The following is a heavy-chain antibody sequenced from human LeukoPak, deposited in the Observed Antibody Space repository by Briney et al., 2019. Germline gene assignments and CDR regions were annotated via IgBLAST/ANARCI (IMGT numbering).Heavy chain of an antibody. CDR3: ARGRGGWYYDY. D-gene: IGHD6-25*01. Sequence: PGGSLRLSCATSGFPFSSSDMHWVRQAPGKGLEWVAIISYDGSNKYYADSVKGRFTISRDNSKNTLYLQMNSLRAEDTAVYSCARGRGGWYYDYWGQGTLVTVSS. CDR2: ISYDGSNK. J-gene: IGHJ4*02. CDR1: GFPFSSSD. V-gene: IGHV3-30*03.